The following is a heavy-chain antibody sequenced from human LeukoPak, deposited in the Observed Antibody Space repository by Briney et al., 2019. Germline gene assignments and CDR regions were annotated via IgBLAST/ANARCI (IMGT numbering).Heavy chain of an antibody. J-gene: IGHJ4*02. CDR3: ASLPYCGADCYTDY. Sequence: GGSLRLSCAASGFTFSSYSMIWVRQAPGKGLEWVSSVSKNSNYTYYADSVKGRFTISRDNAKSSLYLQMNSLRAEDTAVYYCASLPYCGADCYTDYWGQGTLVIVSS. D-gene: IGHD2-21*02. CDR1: GFTFSSYS. V-gene: IGHV3-21*01. CDR2: VSKNSNYT.